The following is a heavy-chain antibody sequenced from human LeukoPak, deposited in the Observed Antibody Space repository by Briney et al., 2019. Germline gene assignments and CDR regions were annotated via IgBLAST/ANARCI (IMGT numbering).Heavy chain of an antibody. CDR1: GVSIGSHY. J-gene: IGHJ4*02. V-gene: IGHV4-59*11. CDR2: VYNSGTT. CDR3: ARDAY. Sequence: SETLSLTCTVSGVSIGSHYWSWIRQSPGKGLEWIGCVYNSGTTVYNPSLTGRVTISVDTSKDQYSLNLRSVTAADAAVYYCARDAYWGQGILVTVSS.